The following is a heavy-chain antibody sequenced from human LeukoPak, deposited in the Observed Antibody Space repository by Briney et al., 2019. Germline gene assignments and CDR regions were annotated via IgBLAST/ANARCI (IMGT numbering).Heavy chain of an antibody. CDR3: AKDLDYGGNSGSSDY. CDR1: GFTFSSYS. V-gene: IGHV3-48*01. D-gene: IGHD4-23*01. CDR2: ISSSSSTI. Sequence: GGSLRLSCAASGFTFSSYSMNWVRQAPGKGLEWVSYISSSSSTIYYADSVKGRFTISRDNAKNSLYLQMNSLRAEDTAVCYCAKDLDYGGNSGSSDYWGQGTLVTVSS. J-gene: IGHJ4*02.